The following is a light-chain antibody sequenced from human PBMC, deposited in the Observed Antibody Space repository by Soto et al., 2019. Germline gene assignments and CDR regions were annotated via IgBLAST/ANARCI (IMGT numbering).Light chain of an antibody. CDR1: SIDIGGYNF. V-gene: IGLV2-14*01. J-gene: IGLJ1*01. Sequence: QSALTQPASVSGSPGQSITIACTGTSIDIGGYNFVSWYQQHPGKAPKLLIYDVGTRPSGVSNRFSGSKSGNTSSLTISGLQAEDEAHYYCNSYRTVSTYVFGTGTKLTVL. CDR2: DVG. CDR3: NSYRTVSTYV.